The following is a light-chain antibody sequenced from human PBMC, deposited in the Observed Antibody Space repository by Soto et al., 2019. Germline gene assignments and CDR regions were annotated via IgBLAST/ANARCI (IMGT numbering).Light chain of an antibody. CDR1: QGIRND. V-gene: IGKV1-6*01. Sequence: AIQMTQSPSSLSASVGDRVTINCRASQGIRNDLGWYQQKPGKAPNLLIYATSTLQSGVPSRFSGSGSGTDFTLTISSLQPEDFATYYCLQDYDYPLIFGGGTKVEIK. CDR3: LQDYDYPLI. J-gene: IGKJ4*01. CDR2: ATS.